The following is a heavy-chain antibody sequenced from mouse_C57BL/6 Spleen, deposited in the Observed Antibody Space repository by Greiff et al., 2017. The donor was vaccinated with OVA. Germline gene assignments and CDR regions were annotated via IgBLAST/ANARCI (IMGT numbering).Heavy chain of an antibody. Sequence: EVQLQQSGPELVKPGASVKISCKASGYSFTGYYMNWVKQSPEKSLEWIGEINPSTGGTTYNQKFKAKATLTVDKSSSTAYMQLKSLTSEDSAVYYCARGGGYAMDYWGQGTSVTVSS. CDR3: ARGGGYAMDY. V-gene: IGHV1-42*01. J-gene: IGHJ4*01. CDR2: INPSTGGT. CDR1: GYSFTGYY.